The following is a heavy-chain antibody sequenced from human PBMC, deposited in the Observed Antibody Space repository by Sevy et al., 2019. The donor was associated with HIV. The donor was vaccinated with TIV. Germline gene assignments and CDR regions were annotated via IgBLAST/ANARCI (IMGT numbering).Heavy chain of an antibody. CDR2: IYYSGYT. CDR1: GGSISSYY. D-gene: IGHD3-10*01. Sequence: SETLSLTCTVSGGSISSYYWSWIRQPPGKGLEWTGYIYYSGYTDYNPSLKSRVSISIDASQTQFSLKLSSVTAADTAVYFCARDNRPFYYGSGSYRYDYGMDVWGQGTTVTVSS. V-gene: IGHV4-59*01. CDR3: ARDNRPFYYGSGSYRYDYGMDV. J-gene: IGHJ6*02.